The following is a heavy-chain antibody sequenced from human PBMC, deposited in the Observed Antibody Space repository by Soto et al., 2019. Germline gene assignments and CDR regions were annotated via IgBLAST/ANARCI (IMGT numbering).Heavy chain of an antibody. CDR2: INHSGST. CDR1: GGSFNNYY. Sequence: QVQLQQWGAGLLKPSETLSLTCAVNGGSFNNYYWSWIRQPPGKGLEWIGEINHSGSTNYNPSLKSRVTISVDTSKNQFSLKLSSVAAADTAVYYCAREGRYFDLWGRGTLVTVSS. V-gene: IGHV4-34*01. CDR3: AREGRYFDL. J-gene: IGHJ2*01.